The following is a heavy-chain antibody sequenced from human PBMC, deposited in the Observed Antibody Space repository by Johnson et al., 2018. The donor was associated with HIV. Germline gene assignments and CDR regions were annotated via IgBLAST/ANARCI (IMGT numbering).Heavy chain of an antibody. D-gene: IGHD6-13*01. CDR2: ISYDGSNK. V-gene: IGHV3-30-3*01. CDR3: VKGIDSSSWYAFDI. CDR1: GFTFSSYA. Sequence: QVQLVESGGGVVQPGRSLRLSCAASGFTFSSYAMHWVRQAPGKGLEWVAVISYDGSNKYYADYVKGRFTISRDNSKNTLYLQMNSLRAEDTAVYYCVKGIDSSSWYAFDIWGQGTMVTVSS. J-gene: IGHJ3*02.